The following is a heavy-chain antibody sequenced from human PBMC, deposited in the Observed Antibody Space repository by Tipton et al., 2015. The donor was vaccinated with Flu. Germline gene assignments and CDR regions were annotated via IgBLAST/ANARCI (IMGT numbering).Heavy chain of an antibody. CDR2: MYVSGST. CDR1: GGSMSSFY. Sequence: GLVKPSETLSLTCTVSGGSMSSFYWTWIRQPAGKGLEWIGRMYVSGSTKYNPSLKSRVTMSVDTSKNQFSLKLSSVTAADTAVYYCAREWGDAFDIWGQGTMVTVSS. J-gene: IGHJ3*02. V-gene: IGHV4-4*07. CDR3: AREWGDAFDI. D-gene: IGHD3-16*01.